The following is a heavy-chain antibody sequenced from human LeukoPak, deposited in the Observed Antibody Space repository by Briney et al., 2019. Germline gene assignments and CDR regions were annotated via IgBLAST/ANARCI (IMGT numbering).Heavy chain of an antibody. Sequence: SETLSLTCAVSGFSISSAYFWGCIRQPPGKGLEWIGTIYHSGSTYYNPSIKSRVTISIDTSNNHFSLNLGSVTAADSAVYFCARPPYYYDSSGYYYGAFDIWGQGTMVTVSS. J-gene: IGHJ3*02. CDR2: IYHSGST. CDR3: ARPPYYYDSSGYYYGAFDI. D-gene: IGHD3-22*01. CDR1: GFSISSAYF. V-gene: IGHV4-38-2*01.